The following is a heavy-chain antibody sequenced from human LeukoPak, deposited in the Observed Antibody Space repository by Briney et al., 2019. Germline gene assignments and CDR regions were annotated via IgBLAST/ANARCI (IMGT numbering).Heavy chain of an antibody. J-gene: IGHJ5*02. CDR2: IYYSGST. D-gene: IGHD1-1*01. CDR1: GGSISSYY. Sequence: SETLSLTCTVSGGSISSYYWSWIRQPPGKGLEWIGYIYYSGSTNYNPSLKSRVTISADTSKNQFSLKLTSVTAADTAVYYCARPVPSRLGWFDPWGQGTLVTVSS. CDR3: ARPVPSRLGWFDP. V-gene: IGHV4-59*08.